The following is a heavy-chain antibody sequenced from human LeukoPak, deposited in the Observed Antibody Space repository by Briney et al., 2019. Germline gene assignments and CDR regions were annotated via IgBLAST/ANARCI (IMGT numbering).Heavy chain of an antibody. D-gene: IGHD3-10*01. CDR1: GGSISSYY. CDR2: IYYSGST. V-gene: IGHV4-59*01. CDR3: ARSRPLWFGEPVRD. J-gene: IGHJ4*02. Sequence: PSETLSLTCTVSGGSISSYYWSWIRQPPGKGLEWIGYIYYSGSTNYNPSLKSRVTISVDTSKNQFSLKLSSVTAADTAVYYCARSRPLWFGEPVRDWGQGTLVTVSS.